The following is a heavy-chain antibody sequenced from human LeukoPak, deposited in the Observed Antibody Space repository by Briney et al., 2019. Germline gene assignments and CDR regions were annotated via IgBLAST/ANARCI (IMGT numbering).Heavy chain of an antibody. Sequence: PSETLSLTCTVSGGSISSYYWSWIRQPPGKGLEWIGEINHSGSTNYNPSLKSRVTISVDTSKNQFSLKLSSVTAADTAVYYCARAPREWRRRAFDYWGQGTLVTVSS. J-gene: IGHJ4*02. D-gene: IGHD3-3*01. CDR2: INHSGST. CDR1: GGSISSYY. V-gene: IGHV4-34*01. CDR3: ARAPREWRRRAFDY.